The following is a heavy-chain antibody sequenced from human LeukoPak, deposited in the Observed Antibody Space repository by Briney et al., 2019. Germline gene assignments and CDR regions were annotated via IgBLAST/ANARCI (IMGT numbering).Heavy chain of an antibody. CDR2: TYYRSKWYN. J-gene: IGHJ6*04. CDR1: GDSVSSNSAA. D-gene: IGHD3-9*01. V-gene: IGHV6-1*01. CDR3: ARAYDILTGYYVGYGMDV. Sequence: KPSQTLSLTCAISGDSVSSNSAAWNWIRQSPSRGLEWLGRTYYRSKWYNDYAVSVKSRITINPDTSRNQFSLQLNSVTPEDTAVYYCARAYDILTGYYVGYGMDVWGKGTTVTVSS.